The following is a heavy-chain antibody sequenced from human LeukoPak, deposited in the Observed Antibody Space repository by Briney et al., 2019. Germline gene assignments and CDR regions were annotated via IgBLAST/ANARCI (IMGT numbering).Heavy chain of an antibody. V-gene: IGHV3-23*01. J-gene: IGHJ4*02. CDR3: AKSKQEIFGVVIPPFDY. CDR1: GFTFSSYA. Sequence: GGSLRLSCAASGFTFSSYAMSWVRQAPGKGLEWVSAISGSGGSTYYADSVKGRFTISRDNSKNTLYLQMNSLRAEDTAAYYCAKSKQEIFGVVIPPFDYWGQGTLVTVSS. CDR2: ISGSGGST. D-gene: IGHD3-3*01.